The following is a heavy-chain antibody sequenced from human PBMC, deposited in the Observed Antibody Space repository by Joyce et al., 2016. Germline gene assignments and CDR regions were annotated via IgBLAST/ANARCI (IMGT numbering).Heavy chain of an antibody. CDR3: AKGSRGGFYGSLDY. CDR1: GFTFNNYG. D-gene: IGHD3-10*01. J-gene: IGHJ4*02. Sequence: QVQLVESGGRVVQPGRSLRLSCAASGFTFNNYGMHWVRQAPGKGLEWVAVISFHGSEKYYADSVKGRFTISRDNSKATLYLQMNSLRSEDTGLYYCAKGSRGGFYGSLDYWGQGTLVTVSS. V-gene: IGHV3-30*18. CDR2: ISFHGSEK.